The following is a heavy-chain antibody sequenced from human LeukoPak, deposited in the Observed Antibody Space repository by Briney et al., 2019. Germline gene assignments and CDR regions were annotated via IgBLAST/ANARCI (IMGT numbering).Heavy chain of an antibody. CDR1: GFTFTSSA. V-gene: IGHV1-58*01. D-gene: IGHD3-22*01. CDR3: ARDPCGDYYDSSGSCAFDF. Sequence: GASVKVSCKASGFTFTSSAVQWVRQARGQRLEWIGWIVVGSGNTNYAQKFQERVTITRDMSTSTAYMELSSLRSEDTAVYYCARDPCGDYYDSSGSCAFDFWGQGTMVTVSS. CDR2: IVVGSGNT. J-gene: IGHJ3*01.